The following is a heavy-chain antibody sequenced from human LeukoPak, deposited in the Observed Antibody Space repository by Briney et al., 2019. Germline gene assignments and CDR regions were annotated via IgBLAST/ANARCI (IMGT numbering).Heavy chain of an antibody. V-gene: IGHV1-18*01. CDR3: ARAGYGNAFDM. Sequence: ASVKVSCKTSGYSFSRYGISWVRQAPGQGLEWVGWISTYNGNTKNAQRFQGRVTMTTETSTSTAYMELRSLRSDDTAVYYCARAGYGNAFDMWGQGTMVIVSS. CDR1: GYSFSRYG. D-gene: IGHD5-18*01. CDR2: ISTYNGNT. J-gene: IGHJ3*02.